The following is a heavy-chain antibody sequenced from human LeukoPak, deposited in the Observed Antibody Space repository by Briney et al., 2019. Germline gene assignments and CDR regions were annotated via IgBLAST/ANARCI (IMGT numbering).Heavy chain of an antibody. J-gene: IGHJ6*03. CDR2: IYYSGST. CDR3: ARAPSGSYPYYYYYMDV. CDR1: GDSISSNTYY. V-gene: IGHV4-61*05. D-gene: IGHD1-26*01. Sequence: SETLSLTCTVSGDSISSNTYYWGWIRQPPGEGLEWIGYIYYSGSTNYNPSLKSRVTISVDTSKNQFSLKLSSVTAADTAVYYCARAPSGSYPYYYYYMDVWGKGTTVTVSS.